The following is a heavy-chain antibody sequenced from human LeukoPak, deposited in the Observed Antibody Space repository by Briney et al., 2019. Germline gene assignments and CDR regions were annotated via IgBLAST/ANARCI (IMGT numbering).Heavy chain of an antibody. D-gene: IGHD2-2*01. Sequence: SETLSLTCTVSGGSISSGGYYWSWIRQHPGKGLEWIGYIYYSGSTYYNPSLKSRVTISVDTSKNQFSLKLSSVTAADTAVYYCARESRPPSNIVVVPAALWGNWFDPWGQGTLVTVSS. V-gene: IGHV4-31*03. CDR1: GGSISSGGYY. CDR3: ARESRPPSNIVVVPAALWGNWFDP. J-gene: IGHJ5*02. CDR2: IYYSGST.